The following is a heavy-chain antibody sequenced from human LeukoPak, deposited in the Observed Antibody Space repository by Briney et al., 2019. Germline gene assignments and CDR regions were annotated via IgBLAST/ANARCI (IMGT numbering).Heavy chain of an antibody. CDR3: TSSVDTAMVGGY. CDR1: GGSISSYY. Sequence: SETLSLTCTVSGGSISSYYWNWIRQPAGKGLEWIGHIYTSGSANYNPALKSRVSMSVDTSKNQFFLKLSSVTAADTAVYYCTSSVDTAMVGGYWGQGTLVTVSS. D-gene: IGHD5-18*01. CDR2: IYTSGSA. V-gene: IGHV4-4*07. J-gene: IGHJ4*02.